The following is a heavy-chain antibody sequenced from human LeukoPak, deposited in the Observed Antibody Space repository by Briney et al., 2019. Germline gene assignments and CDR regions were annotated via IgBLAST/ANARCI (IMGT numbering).Heavy chain of an antibody. J-gene: IGHJ4*02. CDR2: MNPNSGYT. CDR3: AKVPRELTGK. CDR1: GYTFTSYD. Sequence: GASVKVSCKASGYTFTSYDINWVRQATGQGLEWMGYMNPNSGYTVYAQKFQGRVTMTRNISISTAYMELSSLRSEDTAVYYCAKVPRELTGKWGQGTLVTVSA. V-gene: IGHV1-8*01. D-gene: IGHD7-27*01.